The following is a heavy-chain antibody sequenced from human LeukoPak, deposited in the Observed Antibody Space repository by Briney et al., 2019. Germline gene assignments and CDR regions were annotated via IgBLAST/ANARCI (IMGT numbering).Heavy chain of an antibody. CDR3: AKDDPFSSPDY. Sequence: PGGSLRLSCAASGFTFNTYWMRWVRQAPGKGLVWVSRINEDGSSTTYADSVKGRFTISRDNSKNTLYLQMNSLRPEDTAMYYCAKDDPFSSPDYWGQGTLVTVSS. CDR1: GFTFNTYW. J-gene: IGHJ4*02. CDR2: INEDGSST. D-gene: IGHD6-13*01. V-gene: IGHV3-74*01.